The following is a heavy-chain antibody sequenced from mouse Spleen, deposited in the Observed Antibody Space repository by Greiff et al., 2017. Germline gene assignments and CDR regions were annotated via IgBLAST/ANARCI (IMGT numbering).Heavy chain of an antibody. Sequence: EVKLVESGGGLVKPGGSLKLSCAASGFTFSDYGMHWVRQAPEKGLEWVAYISSGSSTIYYADTVKGRFTISRDNAKNTLFLQMTSLRSEDTAMYYCARDPLPFAYWGQGTLVTVSA. V-gene: IGHV5-17*01. J-gene: IGHJ3*01. CDR3: ARDPLPFAY. CDR2: ISSGSSTI. CDR1: GFTFSDYG.